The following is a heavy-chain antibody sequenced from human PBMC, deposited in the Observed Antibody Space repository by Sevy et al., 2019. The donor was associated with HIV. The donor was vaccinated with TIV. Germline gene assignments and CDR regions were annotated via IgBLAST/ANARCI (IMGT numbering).Heavy chain of an antibody. CDR1: GFTFFSHV. J-gene: IGHJ3*01. D-gene: IGHD6-13*01. CDR2: LSGSGGTT. V-gene: IGHV3-23*01. CDR3: ATGTTDSSISCVFDV. Sequence: GGSLRLSCAASGFTFFSHVMSWVRQAPGKGLEWVSGLSGSGGTTYYADSVKGRFSISRDNSKNKLYLQMSSLRIEETAFYYCATGTTDSSISCVFDVWGQGTMVTVSS.